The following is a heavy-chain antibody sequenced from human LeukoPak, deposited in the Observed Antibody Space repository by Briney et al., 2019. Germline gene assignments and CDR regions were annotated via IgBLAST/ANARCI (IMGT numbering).Heavy chain of an antibody. Sequence: GGSLRLSCAASGFTFSSYGMHWVRQAPGKGLEWVAVIWYDGSNKYYAGSVKGRFTISRDNSKKTLYLQMNSLRAEGTAVYYCARDRSYGYGGEYFDYWGQGTLVTVSS. CDR3: ARDRSYGYGGEYFDY. V-gene: IGHV3-33*01. D-gene: IGHD5-18*01. J-gene: IGHJ4*02. CDR2: IWYDGSNK. CDR1: GFTFSSYG.